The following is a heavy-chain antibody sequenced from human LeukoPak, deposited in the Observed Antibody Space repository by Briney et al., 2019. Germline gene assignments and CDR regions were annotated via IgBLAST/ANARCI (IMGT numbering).Heavy chain of an antibody. CDR2: ITANSANR. CDR3: AKDHYYDSSGQSGGGDY. J-gene: IGHJ4*02. Sequence: GGSLRLSCVASGFYYNNYGMNWVRQAPGKGLEWVSGITANSANRYYADSVKGRFTISRDNSKSTVYLQVNSLRAEDTALYYCAKDHYYDSSGQSGGGDYWGQGTLVTVSS. CDR1: GFYYNNYG. D-gene: IGHD3-22*01. V-gene: IGHV3-23*01.